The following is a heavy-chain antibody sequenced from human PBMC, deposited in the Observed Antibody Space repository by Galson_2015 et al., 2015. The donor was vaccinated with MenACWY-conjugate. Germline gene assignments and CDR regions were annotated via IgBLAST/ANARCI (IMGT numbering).Heavy chain of an antibody. V-gene: IGHV4-59*01. D-gene: IGHD5-18*01. J-gene: IGHJ6*02. CDR2: IYYNGST. CDR3: ARDRVQVTPSQHLYYGMDV. Sequence: ETLSLTCTVSGGSISSYYWSWIRQPPGKGLEWIGHIYYNGSTNYNPSLKSRVTILVDMSKNQFSLKLSSVTAADTAVYYCARDRVQVTPSQHLYYGMDVWGQGTTVTVSS. CDR1: GGSISSYY.